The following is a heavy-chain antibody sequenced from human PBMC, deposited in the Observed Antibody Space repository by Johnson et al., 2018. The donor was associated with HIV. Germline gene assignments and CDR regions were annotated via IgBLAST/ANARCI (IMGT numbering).Heavy chain of an antibody. CDR1: GFTFSSYA. Sequence: VQLVESGGGLVQPGGSLRLSCAASGFTFSSYAMSWVLQAPGKGLEWVSGISGSGGSTYNADSVKGRFTISRDNSKNTLYVQMNSLRAEDTAVYYCARDQFHKGGGSLVDVFDIWGQGTMVTVSS. D-gene: IGHD2-15*01. V-gene: IGHV3-23*04. CDR3: ARDQFHKGGGSLVDVFDI. CDR2: ISGSGGST. J-gene: IGHJ3*02.